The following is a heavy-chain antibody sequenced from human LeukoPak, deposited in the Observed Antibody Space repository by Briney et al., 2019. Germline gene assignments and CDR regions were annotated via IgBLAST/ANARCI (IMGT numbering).Heavy chain of an antibody. CDR2: ISWNSGSI. Sequence: GGSQRLSCAASGFTFDDYAMHWVRQAPGKGLEWVSGISWNSGSIGYADSVKGRFTISRDNAKNSLYLQMNSLRAEDTALYYCARSYYYDSSGYPYFDYWGQGTLVTVSS. CDR3: ARSYYYDSSGYPYFDY. V-gene: IGHV3-9*01. D-gene: IGHD3-22*01. CDR1: GFTFDDYA. J-gene: IGHJ4*02.